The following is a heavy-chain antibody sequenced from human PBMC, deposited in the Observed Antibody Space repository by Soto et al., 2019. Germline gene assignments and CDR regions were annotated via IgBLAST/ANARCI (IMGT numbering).Heavy chain of an antibody. D-gene: IGHD6-25*01. Sequence: GGSLRLSCAASGGTFIIYAMSWVRQAPGKGLEWVSSISGSGDSAYYADSVKGRFTISRDNSKNTLYLQINSLRAEDTAVYYCAKERSDHRIAAAAIDYWGQGAQVTVSS. V-gene: IGHV3-23*01. CDR1: GGTFIIYA. CDR3: AKERSDHRIAAAAIDY. CDR2: ISGSGDSA. J-gene: IGHJ4*02.